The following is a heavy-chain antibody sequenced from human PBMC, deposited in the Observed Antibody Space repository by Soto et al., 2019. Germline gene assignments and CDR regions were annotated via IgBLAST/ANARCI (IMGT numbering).Heavy chain of an antibody. J-gene: IGHJ4*02. V-gene: IGHV1-46*01. D-gene: IGHD2-8*02. CDR2: INPTGGST. CDR1: GYTFINYY. Sequence: QVQLVQSGAEVKKPGASVKVSCKASGYTFINYYIHWVRQAPGHGLEWMAIINPTGGSTNYAQKFQGRLTWTMDTTTPTLYMELSSLTSEDTAIYYCARHRAAGDVWAQGTLVTVSS. CDR3: ARHRAAGDV.